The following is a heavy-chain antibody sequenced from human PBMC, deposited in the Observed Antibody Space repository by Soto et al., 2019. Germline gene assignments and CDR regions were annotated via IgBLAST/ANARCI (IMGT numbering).Heavy chain of an antibody. Sequence: QVHLVESGGGVVQPGRSLRLSCEASGFIFSSFGMHWVRQAPGKGLEWVAQIWYDGSNTYYADSVKGRFTISRDNSRNTRYLQMNNLRAEDTAVYHCLRDLLGSGGHVDYWGQGALVAVAS. CDR2: IWYDGSNT. V-gene: IGHV3-33*01. J-gene: IGHJ4*02. CDR3: LRDLLGSGGHVDY. CDR1: GFIFSSFG. D-gene: IGHD5-12*01.